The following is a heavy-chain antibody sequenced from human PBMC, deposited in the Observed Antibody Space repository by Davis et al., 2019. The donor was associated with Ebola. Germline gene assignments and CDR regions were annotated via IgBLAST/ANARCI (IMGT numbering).Heavy chain of an antibody. CDR2: INPNSGGT. CDR3: ASGTKVTTGFDN. D-gene: IGHD4-17*01. Sequence: ASVTVSCKASGYTFTGYYIHWVRQAPGQGLEWMGRINPNSGGTNYAQKFQGRVTMTRDTSISTAYMELSRLRSDDTAVYYCASGTKVTTGFDNWGQGTLVTVSS. J-gene: IGHJ4*02. CDR1: GYTFTGYY. V-gene: IGHV1-2*06.